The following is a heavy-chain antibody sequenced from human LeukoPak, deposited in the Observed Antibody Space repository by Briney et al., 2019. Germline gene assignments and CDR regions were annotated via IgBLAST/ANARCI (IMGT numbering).Heavy chain of an antibody. CDR1: GFSVSSNY. D-gene: IGHD6-19*01. Sequence: GGSLRLSCAASGFSVSSNYMSWVRQAPGKGLEWVSVIYSGGSSYYGDSVKGRFTISRDNSKNTLYLQMNSLRAEDTAAYYCARAPSAQWYFQHWGQGTLVIVSS. V-gene: IGHV3-53*01. CDR2: IYSGGSS. CDR3: ARAPSAQWYFQH. J-gene: IGHJ1*01.